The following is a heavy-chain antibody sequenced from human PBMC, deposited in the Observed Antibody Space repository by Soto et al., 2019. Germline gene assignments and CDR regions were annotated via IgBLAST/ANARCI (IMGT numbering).Heavy chain of an antibody. Sequence: EVQLLESGGGLVQPGGSLRLSCAASGFTFSSYAMSWVRQAPGKGLEWVSAISGSGGSTYYADSVKGRFTISRDNSKNTLYLQMNSLRAEDTAVYYCSRRAQIAVVPDLDYWGQGTLVTVSS. D-gene: IGHD2-2*01. CDR3: SRRAQIAVVPDLDY. J-gene: IGHJ4*02. V-gene: IGHV3-23*01. CDR1: GFTFSSYA. CDR2: ISGSGGST.